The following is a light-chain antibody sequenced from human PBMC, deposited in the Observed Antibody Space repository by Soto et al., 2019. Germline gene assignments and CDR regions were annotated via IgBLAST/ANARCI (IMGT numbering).Light chain of an antibody. CDR1: QSVSNNY. Sequence: EILLTQSPGTLSLSPGERATLSCRASQSVSNNYLAWYQQKPGQAPRLLIYDASNRATGIPARFSGSGSGTDFTLTISSLEHADFAVYYCQQRSNWHPITFGQGTRLEIK. CDR2: DAS. CDR3: QQRSNWHPIT. J-gene: IGKJ5*01. V-gene: IGKV3-11*01.